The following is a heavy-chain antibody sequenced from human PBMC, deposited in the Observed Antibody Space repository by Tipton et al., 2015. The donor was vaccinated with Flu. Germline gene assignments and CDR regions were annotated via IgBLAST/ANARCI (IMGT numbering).Heavy chain of an antibody. CDR2: IYYSGNT. CDR1: GGSISSSSYY. CDR3: ARDGFITMIVVVTPGAFDI. Sequence: TLSLTCTVSGGSISSSSYYWGWIRQPPGKWLEWIGSIYYSGNTYYNPSLKSRVTISVDTSKNQFSLKLSSVTAADTAVYYCARDGFITMIVVVTPGAFDIWGQGTMVTVSS. D-gene: IGHD3-22*01. V-gene: IGHV4-39*07. J-gene: IGHJ3*02.